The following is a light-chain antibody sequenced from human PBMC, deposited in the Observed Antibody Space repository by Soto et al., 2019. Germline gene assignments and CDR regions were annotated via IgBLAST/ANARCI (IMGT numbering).Light chain of an antibody. Sequence: DIVMTQSPDSLAVSLGERATINCKSSQNVLYNSNNKTYLTWYQQKPGQPPKLLIYWASTRESGVPDRFSGSGSGTDFTLTISSLQAEDVAVYYCQQYYNTPLTFGGGTKVEIK. CDR2: WAS. CDR3: QQYYNTPLT. V-gene: IGKV4-1*01. J-gene: IGKJ4*01. CDR1: QNVLYNSNNKTY.